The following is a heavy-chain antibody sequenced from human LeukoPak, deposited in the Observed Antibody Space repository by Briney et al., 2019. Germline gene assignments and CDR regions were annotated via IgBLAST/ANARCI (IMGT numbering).Heavy chain of an antibody. CDR2: ISHNGETK. Sequence: GGSLRLSCAASGFTFSDHYMIWLRQAPGKGLEAISYISHNGETKYYADSVKGRLSISRDNAKSSLYLQMNSLRAEDTAVYYCAKVVFPEPWLDAFDIWGQGTMVTVSS. J-gene: IGHJ3*02. V-gene: IGHV3-11*01. CDR1: GFTFSDHY. CDR3: AKVVFPEPWLDAFDI. D-gene: IGHD3-22*01.